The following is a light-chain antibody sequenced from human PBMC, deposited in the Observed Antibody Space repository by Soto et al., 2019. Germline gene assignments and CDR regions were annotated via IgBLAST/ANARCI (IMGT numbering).Light chain of an antibody. CDR1: SSNIGRNT. CDR2: LNS. V-gene: IGLV1-44*01. J-gene: IGLJ1*01. Sequence: QSVLTQAPSASGTPGQRVTISCSGSSSNIGRNTVSWYQQLPGMAPKLLIYLNSRRPSGVPDRFSGSKSGTSASLAISGLQSEDEAEYYCATWDDSLNLLYVFGTGTKLTVL. CDR3: ATWDDSLNLLYV.